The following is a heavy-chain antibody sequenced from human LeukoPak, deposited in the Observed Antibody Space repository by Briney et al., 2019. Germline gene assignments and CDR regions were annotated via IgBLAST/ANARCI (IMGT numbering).Heavy chain of an antibody. Sequence: GGYLRRYCAASGFTVSSNYMSWVRQAPGKGLEWVSVIYSGGSTYYADSVKGRFTISRDNSKNTLYLQMNSLRAEDTAVYYCARVKALGAATDAFDIWGQGTMVTVSS. D-gene: IGHD1-26*01. CDR3: ARVKALGAATDAFDI. V-gene: IGHV3-53*01. J-gene: IGHJ3*02. CDR2: IYSGGST. CDR1: GFTVSSNY.